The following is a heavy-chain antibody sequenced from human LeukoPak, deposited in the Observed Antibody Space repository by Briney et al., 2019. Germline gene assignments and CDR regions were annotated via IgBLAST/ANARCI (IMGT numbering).Heavy chain of an antibody. V-gene: IGHV3-7*04. D-gene: IGHD2-2*01. Sequence: GGSLRLSCAASGFTFSSYWMSWVRQAPGKGLEWVANIKQDGSEKYYVDSVKGRFTISRDNAKNSLYLQMNSLRAEDTAVYYCARGGGWEAAAITYYYYYYYMDVWGKGTTVTVSS. CDR3: ARGGGWEAAAITYYYYYYYMDV. CDR2: IKQDGSEK. J-gene: IGHJ6*03. CDR1: GFTFSSYW.